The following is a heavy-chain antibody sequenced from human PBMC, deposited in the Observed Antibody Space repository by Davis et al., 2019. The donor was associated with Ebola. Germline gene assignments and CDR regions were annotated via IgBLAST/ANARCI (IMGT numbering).Heavy chain of an antibody. Sequence: MPSETLSLTCAVYGGSFSGYYWSWIRQPPGKGLEWIGYIYYTGSTDYNPSLKSRVTISVDTSRNQFSLKMRSVTAADTAVYYCARIDCSGGHCYYDYWGQGTLVTVSS. J-gene: IGHJ4*02. CDR1: GGSFSGYY. V-gene: IGHV4-59*01. D-gene: IGHD2-15*01. CDR3: ARIDCSGGHCYYDY. CDR2: IYYTGST.